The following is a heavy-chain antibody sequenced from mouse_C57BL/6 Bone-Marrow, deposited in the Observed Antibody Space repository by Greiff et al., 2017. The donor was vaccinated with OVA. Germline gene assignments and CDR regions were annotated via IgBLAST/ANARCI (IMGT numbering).Heavy chain of an antibody. D-gene: IGHD2-4*01. CDR3: AREDDYDWYFDV. CDR2: IYPGDGDT. Sequence: VQLQQSGPELVKPGASVKISCKASGYAFSSSWMNWVKQRPGKGLEWIGRIYPGDGDTNYNGKFKGKATLTADKSSSTAYMQHSSLTSEDSAVYFCAREDDYDWYFDVWGRGTTVTVSS. J-gene: IGHJ1*03. CDR1: GYAFSSSW. V-gene: IGHV1-82*01.